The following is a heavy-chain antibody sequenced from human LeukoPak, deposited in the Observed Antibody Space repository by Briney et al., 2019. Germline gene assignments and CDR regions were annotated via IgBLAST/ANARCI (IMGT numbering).Heavy chain of an antibody. CDR1: GFTFSSYW. CDR3: ARDVAAAAGTRDYFDY. Sequence: PGGSLRLSCAASGFTFSSYWMHWVRHAPGKGLVWVSRINSDGSSTSYADSVKGRFTISRDNAKNTLYLQMNSLRAEDTAVYYCARDVAAAAGTRDYFDYWGQGTLVTVSS. CDR2: INSDGSST. J-gene: IGHJ4*02. V-gene: IGHV3-74*01. D-gene: IGHD6-13*01.